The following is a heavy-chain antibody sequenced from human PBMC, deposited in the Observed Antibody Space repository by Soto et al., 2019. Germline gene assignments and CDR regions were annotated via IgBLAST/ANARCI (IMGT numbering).Heavy chain of an antibody. V-gene: IGHV3-23*04. D-gene: IGHD5-12*01. Sequence: EKQLVESGGALAQPGGSLRLSCVGSGFTFSIYALTWVRQAPGKGLEWVSLITNNGDTTFFGDSVKGRFSISRDNSKNTLYLHLETLRAEATAVYYCAMSAGYGGAFDVWGQGTMVAVSS. CDR2: ITNNGDTT. CDR3: AMSAGYGGAFDV. CDR1: GFTFSIYA. J-gene: IGHJ3*01.